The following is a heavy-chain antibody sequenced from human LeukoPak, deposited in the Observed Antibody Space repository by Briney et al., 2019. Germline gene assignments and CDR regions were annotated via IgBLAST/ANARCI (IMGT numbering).Heavy chain of an antibody. CDR3: ARGGPTGGFDY. V-gene: IGHV4-4*02. D-gene: IGHD3/OR15-3a*01. Sequence: SETLSLTCAVSGGSISSSNWWGWVRQPPGKGLEWLGEIYHSGSTNYNPSLKSRVTISVYKSKNQFSPELSSVTAADTAVYYCARGGPTGGFDYWGQGTLVTVSS. J-gene: IGHJ4*02. CDR2: IYHSGST. CDR1: GGSISSSNW.